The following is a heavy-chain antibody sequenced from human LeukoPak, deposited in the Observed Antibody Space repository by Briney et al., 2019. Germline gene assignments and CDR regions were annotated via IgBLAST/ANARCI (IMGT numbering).Heavy chain of an antibody. CDR3: ARDRSSGCDY. V-gene: IGHV3-7*01. CDR2: INQDGSAK. J-gene: IGHJ4*02. D-gene: IGHD3-22*01. Sequence: GGSLRLSCAASGFTFTTYWMTWVRQAPGKGLEWVANINQDGSAKYYVDSMKGRFTISRDNAQNSLYLEMNSLRAEDTAVYYCARDRSSGCDYWGQGTLVSVSS. CDR1: GFTFTTYW.